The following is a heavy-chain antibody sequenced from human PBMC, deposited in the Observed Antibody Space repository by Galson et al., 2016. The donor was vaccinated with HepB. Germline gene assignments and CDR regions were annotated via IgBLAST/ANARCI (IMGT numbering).Heavy chain of an antibody. V-gene: IGHV3-30*18. CDR3: AKDRVKVATLNWFDP. D-gene: IGHD1-26*01. Sequence: SLRLSCAASGFTFSNYGLHWVRQAPGKGLEWVAVISCSGSNKYYADSVKGRFTISRDNFKNTLYLQMNSLRAEDTAVYYCAKDRVKVATLNWFDPWGQGTLVTVSS. CDR2: ISCSGSNK. J-gene: IGHJ5*02. CDR1: GFTFSNYG.